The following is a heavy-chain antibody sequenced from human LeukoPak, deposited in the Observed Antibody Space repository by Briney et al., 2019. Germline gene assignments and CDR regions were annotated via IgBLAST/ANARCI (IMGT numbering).Heavy chain of an antibody. CDR2: IYYSGST. Sequence: SETLSLTCTVSGGSISSSCYYWGWMRQPPGKGLEWSGSIYYSGSTYYNPSLKSRVTTSVDTSKNQFSLKLSSVTAADTAVYYCARVGGGYCSSTSCYAADYWGQEALVTVSS. CDR1: GGSISSSCYY. CDR3: ARVGGGYCSSTSCYAADY. J-gene: IGHJ4*02. D-gene: IGHD2-2*03. V-gene: IGHV4-39*07.